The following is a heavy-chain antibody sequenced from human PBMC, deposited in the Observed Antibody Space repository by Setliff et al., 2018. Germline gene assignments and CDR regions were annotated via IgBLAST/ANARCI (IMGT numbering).Heavy chain of an antibody. J-gene: IGHJ6*02. CDR1: GSSIISDYY. V-gene: IGHV4-38-2*01. CDR2: IFQSGNT. D-gene: IGHD3-10*01. CDR3: ATLLANYGSGMDV. Sequence: SETLSLTCAVSGSSIISDYYWVWIRQPPGRGLEWIGSIFQSGNTYYNPSLKSRVTISVDTSKNKFSLKVNSVTAADTAVYYCATLLANYGSGMDVWGQGTTVTVS.